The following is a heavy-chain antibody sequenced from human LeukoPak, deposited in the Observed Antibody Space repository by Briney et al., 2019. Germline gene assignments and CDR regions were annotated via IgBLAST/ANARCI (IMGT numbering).Heavy chain of an antibody. CDR3: ARERVDIAMVRSDYYYYYGMDV. V-gene: IGHV1-69*06. Sequence: SVKVSCKASGGTFSSYAISWVRQAPGQGLEWMRGIIPIFGTANYAQKFQGRVTITADKSTSTAYMELSSLRSEDTAVYYCARERVDIAMVRSDYYYYYGMDVWGKGTTVTVSS. CDR1: GGTFSSYA. CDR2: IIPIFGTA. D-gene: IGHD5-18*01. J-gene: IGHJ6*04.